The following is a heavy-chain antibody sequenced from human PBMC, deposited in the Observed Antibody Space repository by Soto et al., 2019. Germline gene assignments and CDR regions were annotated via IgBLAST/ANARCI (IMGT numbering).Heavy chain of an antibody. D-gene: IGHD2-2*01. CDR3: AKDDAMLGAESYFDY. CDR1: GFTFDDYA. CDR2: ISWNSGSI. J-gene: IGHJ4*02. V-gene: IGHV3-9*01. Sequence: GGSLRLSCAASGFTFDDYAMHWVRQAPGKGLEWVSGISWNSGSIGYADSVKGRFTISRDNAKNSLYLQMNSLRAEDTALYYCAKDDAMLGAESYFDYWGQGTLVTVSS.